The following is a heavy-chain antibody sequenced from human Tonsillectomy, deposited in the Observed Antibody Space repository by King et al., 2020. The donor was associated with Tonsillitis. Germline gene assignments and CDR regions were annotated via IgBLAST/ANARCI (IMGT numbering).Heavy chain of an antibody. CDR1: GDSMTGYY. CDR2: IYYTGST. J-gene: IGHJ4*02. D-gene: IGHD2-8*02. CDR3: ARYGHCSGGSECYFDS. Sequence: VQLQESGPGLVKPSETLSLTCTVSGDSMTGYYWGWIRQPPGKGLEWIGLIYYTGSTNYSPSLDSRVTMSVDTSKNYISLRLNSVTAADTAVYYCARYGHCSGGSECYFDSWCQGTLVTVAS. V-gene: IGHV4-59*08.